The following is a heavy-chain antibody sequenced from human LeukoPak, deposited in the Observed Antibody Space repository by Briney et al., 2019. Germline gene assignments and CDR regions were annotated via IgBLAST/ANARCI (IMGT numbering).Heavy chain of an antibody. CDR2: ISYDGSNK. CDR3: AKVWHSNHWYPVGDC. V-gene: IGHV3-30*18. J-gene: IGHJ4*02. D-gene: IGHD6-13*01. Sequence: GGSLRLSCAASGFTFSSYGMHWVRQAPGKGLEWVAVISYDGSNKYYADSVKGRFTISRDNSKNTLYLQMNGLKAEDTAVYYCAKVWHSNHWYPVGDCWGQGTLVTVSS. CDR1: GFTFSSYG.